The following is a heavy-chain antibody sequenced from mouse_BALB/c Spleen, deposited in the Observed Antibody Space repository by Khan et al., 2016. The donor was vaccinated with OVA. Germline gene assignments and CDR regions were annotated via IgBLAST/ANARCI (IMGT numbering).Heavy chain of an antibody. V-gene: IGHV3-1*02. Sequence: EVQLQESGPGLVKPSQSLSLTCTVTGYSITSGYGWHWIRQFPGNKLEWMGYISYSGSTNYNPSLKSRISITRDTSKNQFFLQLNSVTTGDRATYYCARTARIKYWGQGTTLKVSS. J-gene: IGHJ2*01. D-gene: IGHD1-2*01. CDR1: GYSITSGYG. CDR3: ARTARIKY. CDR2: ISYSGST.